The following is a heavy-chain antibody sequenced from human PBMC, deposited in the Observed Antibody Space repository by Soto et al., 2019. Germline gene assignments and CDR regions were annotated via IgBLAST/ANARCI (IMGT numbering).Heavy chain of an antibody. D-gene: IGHD5-18*01. CDR3: TRDLSPSNYGYPSFDY. CDR1: GFTFTTYW. J-gene: IGHJ4*02. Sequence: GGSLRLSCAASGFTFTTYWMHWVRQAPGKGLVWVSRINNDGSSTTYADSVRGRFTISRDNAENTLYLQMNSLRAEDTAVYYCTRDLSPSNYGYPSFDYWGQGALVTVSS. V-gene: IGHV3-74*01. CDR2: INNDGSST.